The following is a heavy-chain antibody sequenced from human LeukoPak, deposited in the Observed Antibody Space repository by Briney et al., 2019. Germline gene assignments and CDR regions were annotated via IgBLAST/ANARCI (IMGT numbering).Heavy chain of an antibody. J-gene: IGHJ4*02. Sequence: ASVKVSCKASGYTFTSYGISWVRQAPGQGLEWMGWISAYNGNTNYAQKLQGRVTMTTDTSTSTAYMELRSLRSDDTAVYYCARLTGGDMVRGADLDYWGQGTLVTISS. CDR2: ISAYNGNT. V-gene: IGHV1-18*01. D-gene: IGHD3-10*01. CDR1: GYTFTSYG. CDR3: ARLTGGDMVRGADLDY.